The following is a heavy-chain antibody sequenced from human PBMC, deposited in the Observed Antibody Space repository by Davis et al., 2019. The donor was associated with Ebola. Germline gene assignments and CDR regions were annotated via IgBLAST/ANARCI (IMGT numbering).Heavy chain of an antibody. D-gene: IGHD3-10*01. Sequence: LSLTCAASGFTFSGSAMHWVRQASGKGLEWVGRIRSKANSYATAYAASVKGRFTISRDDSKNTAYLQMNSLKTEDTAVYYCTGSGEVDYWGQGTLVTVSS. CDR2: IRSKANSYAT. J-gene: IGHJ4*02. CDR1: GFTFSGSA. V-gene: IGHV3-73*01. CDR3: TGSGEVDY.